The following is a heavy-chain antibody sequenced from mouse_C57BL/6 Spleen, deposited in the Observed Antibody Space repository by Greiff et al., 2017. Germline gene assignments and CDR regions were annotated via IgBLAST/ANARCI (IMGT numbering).Heavy chain of an antibody. CDR1: GYTFTDYE. CDR3: TDGSSYVWGYFDY. J-gene: IGHJ2*01. Sequence: VQLQQSGAELVRPGASVTLSCKASGYTFTDYEMHWVKQTPVHGLEWIGAIDPETGGTAYNQTFKGKAILTSDKSSSTAYMELRSLTSEDSAVYFFTDGSSYVWGYFDYWGQGTTLTVSS. CDR2: IDPETGGT. D-gene: IGHD1-1*01. V-gene: IGHV1-15*01.